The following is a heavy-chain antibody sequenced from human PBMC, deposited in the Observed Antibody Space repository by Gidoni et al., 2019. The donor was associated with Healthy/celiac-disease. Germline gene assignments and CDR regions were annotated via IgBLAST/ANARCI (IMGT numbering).Heavy chain of an antibody. V-gene: IGHV1-2*02. CDR3: ARARGYYDIGYFDY. CDR1: GYTFTGYL. D-gene: IGHD3-22*01. CDR2: LNPNSGGI. Sequence: QVQLVQSGAEVKKPGASVKVSCKASGYTFTGYLMPGVGQAPGKGLEWMGWLNPNSGGINYAQKFQGRVTMTRDTSISTAYMELSRLRADDTAVYYCARARGYYDIGYFDYWGQGTLVTGSS. J-gene: IGHJ4*02.